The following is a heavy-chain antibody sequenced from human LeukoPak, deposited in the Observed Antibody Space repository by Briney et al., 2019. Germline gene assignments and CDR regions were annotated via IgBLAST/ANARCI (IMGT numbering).Heavy chain of an antibody. CDR3: AKDRRLAAFDY. CDR1: GFTFSSYG. V-gene: IGHV3-23*01. Sequence: GGSLRLSCTASGFTFSSYGMNWVRQAPGKGLEWVSGITGRGENIYYAGSVKGRFTISRDNSKNTLYLQMNSLRAEDTAVYYCAKDRRLAAFDYGGQGTLVTVSS. D-gene: IGHD6-25*01. CDR2: ITGRGENI. J-gene: IGHJ4*02.